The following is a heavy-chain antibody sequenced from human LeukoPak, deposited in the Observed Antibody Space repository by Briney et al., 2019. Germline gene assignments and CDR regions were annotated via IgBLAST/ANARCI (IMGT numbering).Heavy chain of an antibody. J-gene: IGHJ5*02. CDR3: ARSVLFDP. CDR2: IYYNGDT. CDR1: GGSVSNSLYY. Sequence: SETLSLTCTVSGGSVSNSLYYWSWIRQPPGKGLEWIGYIYYNGDTNYNPSLKSRVTMSVDTSKNQFSLKLSSVTAADTAVYYCARSVLFDPWGQGTLVTVSS. V-gene: IGHV4-61*01.